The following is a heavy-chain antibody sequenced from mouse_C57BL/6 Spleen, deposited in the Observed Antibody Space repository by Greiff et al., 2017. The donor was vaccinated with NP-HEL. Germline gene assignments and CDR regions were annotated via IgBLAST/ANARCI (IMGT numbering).Heavy chain of an antibody. J-gene: IGHJ1*03. D-gene: IGHD2-5*01. CDR2: INPNNGGT. V-gene: IGHV1-26*01. CDR3: ARHSNPHWYFDV. CDR1: GYTFTDYY. Sequence: EVHLVESGPELVKPGASVKISCKASGYTFTDYYMNWVKQSHGKSLEWIGDINPNNGGTSYNQKFKGKATLTVDKSSSTAYMELRSRTSEDSAVYYCARHSNPHWYFDVWGTGTTVTVSS.